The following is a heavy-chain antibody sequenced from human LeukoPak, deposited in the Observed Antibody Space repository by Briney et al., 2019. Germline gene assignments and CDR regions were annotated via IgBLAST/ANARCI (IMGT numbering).Heavy chain of an antibody. CDR3: ARSDSSGYPVLYYFDY. V-gene: IGHV1-2*02. CDR2: INPNSGGT. D-gene: IGHD3-22*01. J-gene: IGHJ4*02. CDR1: GYSFTGYY. Sequence: ASVKVSCKASGYSFTGYYMHWVRPAPGQGLEWMGWINPNSGGTNYAQKFQGRVTMTRDTSISTAYMELSRLRSDDTAVYYCARSDSSGYPVLYYFDYWGQGTLVTVSS.